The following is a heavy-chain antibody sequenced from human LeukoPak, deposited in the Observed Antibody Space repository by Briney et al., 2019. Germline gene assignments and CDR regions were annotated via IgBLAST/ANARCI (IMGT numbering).Heavy chain of an antibody. J-gene: IGHJ4*02. CDR3: AKAPNRSGYYTVSY. Sequence: PGGSLRLSCAASGFTFSSYAMSWVRQAPGKGLEWVSAISGSGGSTYYADSVKGRFTISRDNSKNTLYLQMNSLRAEDTAVYYCAKAPNRSGYYTVSYWGQGTLVTVSS. CDR2: ISGSGGST. V-gene: IGHV3-23*01. D-gene: IGHD3-3*01. CDR1: GFTFSSYA.